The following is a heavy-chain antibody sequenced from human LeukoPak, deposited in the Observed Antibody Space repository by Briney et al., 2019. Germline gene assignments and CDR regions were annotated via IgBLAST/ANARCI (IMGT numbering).Heavy chain of an antibody. D-gene: IGHD6-19*01. J-gene: IGHJ4*02. Sequence: GGSLRLSCAASGFTFTSYGMHWVRQAPGKGLEWVAVIWYDGRNKYYVDSVKGRFTISRDNSKNTVYLQMNSLRAEDTAVYFCARDLSIAVFDYWGRGTLVTVSS. CDR2: IWYDGRNK. CDR3: ARDLSIAVFDY. V-gene: IGHV3-33*01. CDR1: GFTFTSYG.